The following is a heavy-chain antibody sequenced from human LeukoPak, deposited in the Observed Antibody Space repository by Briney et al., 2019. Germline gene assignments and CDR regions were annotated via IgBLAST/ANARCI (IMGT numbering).Heavy chain of an antibody. CDR1: GFTFSSYA. CDR3: AKAYSYGRWASDYYYYGMDV. J-gene: IGHJ6*02. CDR2: ISGSGGST. D-gene: IGHD5-18*01. Sequence: GGSLRLSCAASGFTFSSYAMSWVRQAPGKGLEWVSAISGSGGSTYYADSVKGRFTISRDNSKNTLYLQMNSLRAEDTAVYYCAKAYSYGRWASDYYYYGMDVWGQGTTVTVSS. V-gene: IGHV3-23*01.